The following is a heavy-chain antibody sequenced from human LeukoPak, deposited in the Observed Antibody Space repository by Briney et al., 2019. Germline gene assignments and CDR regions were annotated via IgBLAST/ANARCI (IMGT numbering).Heavy chain of an antibody. CDR3: ARGGYCTNGVCRRTPNWFDP. D-gene: IGHD2-8*01. CDR2: INHSGST. Sequence: SETLSLTCAVYGASFSGYYWSWIRQPPGKGLEWIGEINHSGSTNYNPSLKSRVTISVDTSKNQFSLKLSSVTAADTAVYYCARGGYCTNGVCRRTPNWFDPWGQGTLVTVSS. CDR1: GASFSGYY. V-gene: IGHV4-34*01. J-gene: IGHJ5*02.